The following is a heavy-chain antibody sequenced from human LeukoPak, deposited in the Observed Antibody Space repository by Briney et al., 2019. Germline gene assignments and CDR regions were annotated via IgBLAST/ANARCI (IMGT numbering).Heavy chain of an antibody. J-gene: IGHJ4*02. CDR2: INPSGGST. D-gene: IGHD6-19*01. CDR1: GYTFTSYH. CDR3: AREVYGQWLVPGY. Sequence: ASVKVSCKASGYTFTSYHMHWVRQAPGQGLEWMGIINPSGGSTSYAQKFQGRVTMTRDMSTSTVYMELSSLRSEDTAVYYCAREVYGQWLVPGYWGQGTLVTVSS. V-gene: IGHV1-46*01.